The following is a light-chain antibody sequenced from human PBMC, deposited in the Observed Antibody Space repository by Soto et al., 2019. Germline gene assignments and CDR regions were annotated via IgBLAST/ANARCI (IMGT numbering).Light chain of an antibody. CDR1: QNIGFN. Sequence: ERVITKSTATLSVSHGERATLSCRASQNIGFNLAWFQQKPGQAPRLLIYGASTRATGVPARFSGSGFGTELTLTISGLQSEDFAVYYCQKYNVRPPITFGQGRLLEIK. V-gene: IGKV3-15*01. J-gene: IGKJ5*01. CDR2: GAS. CDR3: QKYNVRPPIT.